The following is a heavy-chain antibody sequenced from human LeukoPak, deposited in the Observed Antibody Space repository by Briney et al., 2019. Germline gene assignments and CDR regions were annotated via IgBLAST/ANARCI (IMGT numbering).Heavy chain of an antibody. D-gene: IGHD3-10*01. CDR3: ARGALLWFGAKMEYYFDS. V-gene: IGHV1-2*02. Sequence: ASVKVSCEASRYTFTGYYMHWVRQAPGQGLEWMGWINPNSGGTNYAQKFQGRVTMTRDTSISTAYMELSRLRSDDTAVYYCARGALLWFGAKMEYYFDSWGQGTPLTVSS. CDR2: INPNSGGT. CDR1: RYTFTGYY. J-gene: IGHJ4*02.